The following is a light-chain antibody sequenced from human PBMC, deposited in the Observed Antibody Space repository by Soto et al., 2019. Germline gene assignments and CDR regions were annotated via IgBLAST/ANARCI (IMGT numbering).Light chain of an antibody. CDR3: GTWDSSLSAVL. Sequence: QSVLTQPPSVSAAPGQRVTISCSGSNSNIDNNYVSWFQQLPGTAPKLLIYDNNKRPSGIPDRFSGSKSGTSATLGITGLQTGDEAHYYCGTWDSSLSAVLFSGGTKLTVL. J-gene: IGLJ2*01. V-gene: IGLV1-51*01. CDR1: NSNIDNNY. CDR2: DNN.